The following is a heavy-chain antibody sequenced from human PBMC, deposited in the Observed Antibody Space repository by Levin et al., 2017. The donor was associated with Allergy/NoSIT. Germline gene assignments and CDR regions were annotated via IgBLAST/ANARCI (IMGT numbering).Heavy chain of an antibody. Sequence: ASVKVSCKASGYTFTGYYMHWVRQAPGQGLEWMGWINPNSGGTNYAQKFQGTVTMTRDTSISTAYMELSRLRSDDTAVYYCARVVLSSCSGGSCYSPDWYFDRWGRGTLVTVSS. J-gene: IGHJ2*01. V-gene: IGHV1-2*02. CDR2: INPNSGGT. CDR1: GYTFTGYY. CDR3: ARVVLSSCSGGSCYSPDWYFDR. D-gene: IGHD2-15*01.